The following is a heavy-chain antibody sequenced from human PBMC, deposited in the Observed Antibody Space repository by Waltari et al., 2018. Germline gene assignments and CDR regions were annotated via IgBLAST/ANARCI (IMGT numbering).Heavy chain of an antibody. J-gene: IGHJ6*03. V-gene: IGHV1-2*02. D-gene: IGHD3-3*01. CDR3: ARGGVSYYDFWTGYYPYMDV. CDR2: INPNSAGT. Sequence: QEQLVQSGAEVRKPGASVKVSCKATGYSFTGLYIHWVRQAPGQGLERLGWINPNSAGTDYAQKFQGRVTMTRDTSSHTVYMELSRLTSDDSAVYYCARGGVSYYDFWTGYYPYMDVWGKGTTVTISS. CDR1: GYSFTGLY.